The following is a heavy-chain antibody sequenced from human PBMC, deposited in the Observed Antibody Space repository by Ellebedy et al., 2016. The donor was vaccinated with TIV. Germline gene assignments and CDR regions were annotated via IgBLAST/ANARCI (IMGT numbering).Heavy chain of an antibody. D-gene: IGHD4-17*01. Sequence: GESLKISCAASRFSFRSYWMSWLRQAPGKGLEWVANLNQGGSETYYVDSVKGRFTISRDNAKNSLYLQMNSLRAEDTSVYYCATDGSYGDYRSPAHAFVIWGQGTMVTVSS. CDR2: LNQGGSET. CDR3: ATDGSYGDYRSPAHAFVI. CDR1: RFSFRSYW. V-gene: IGHV3-7*01. J-gene: IGHJ3*02.